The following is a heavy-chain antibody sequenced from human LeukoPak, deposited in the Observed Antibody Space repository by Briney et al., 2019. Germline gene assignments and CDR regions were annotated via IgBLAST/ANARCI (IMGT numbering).Heavy chain of an antibody. Sequence: SETLSLTCTVSGGSISSYYWSWIRQPPGEGLEWIGYIYYSGSTNYNPSLKSRVTISVDTSKNQFSLKLSSVTAADTAVYYCARAFHDSSGYYYGMDVWGQGTTVTVSS. V-gene: IGHV4-59*01. CDR1: GGSISSYY. CDR2: IYYSGST. J-gene: IGHJ6*02. CDR3: ARAFHDSSGYYYGMDV. D-gene: IGHD3-22*01.